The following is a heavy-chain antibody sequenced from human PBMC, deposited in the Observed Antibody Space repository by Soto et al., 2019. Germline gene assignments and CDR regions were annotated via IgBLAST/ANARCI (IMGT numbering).Heavy chain of an antibody. CDR3: AAEDVWFGETLYYYGMDV. Sequence: GASVKVSCKASGFTFTSSAVQWVRRARGQRLEWIGWIVVGSGNTNYAQKFQERVTITRDMSTSTAYMELSSLRSEDTAVYYCAAEDVWFGETLYYYGMDVWGQGTTVTVSS. J-gene: IGHJ6*02. CDR1: GFTFTSSA. D-gene: IGHD3-10*01. V-gene: IGHV1-58*01. CDR2: IVVGSGNT.